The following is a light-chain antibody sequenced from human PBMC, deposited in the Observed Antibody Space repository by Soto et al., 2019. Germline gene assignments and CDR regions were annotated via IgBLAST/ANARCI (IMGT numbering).Light chain of an antibody. CDR3: TSYTNIASLDV. Sequence: QSVLTQPASVSGSPGQSITISCTGSSSDFGGYNYVSWYQHHPGKAPKLMIYEVSHRPSGVSNRFSGSKSGSTASLTISGLQAEDEADYYCTSYTNIASLDVFGTGTKVTVL. CDR1: SSDFGGYNY. CDR2: EVS. J-gene: IGLJ1*01. V-gene: IGLV2-14*01.